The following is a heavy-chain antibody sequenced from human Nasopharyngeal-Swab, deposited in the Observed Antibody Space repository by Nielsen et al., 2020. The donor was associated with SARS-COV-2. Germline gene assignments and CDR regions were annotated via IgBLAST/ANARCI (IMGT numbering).Heavy chain of an antibody. Sequence: GGSLRLSCAASGFTFSSYAMHWVRQAPGKGLEWVAVISYDGSNKYYADSVKGRFTISRDNAKNSLYLQMNSLRAEDTAVYYCARDVVDCTGGVCYESEFDYWGQGTLVTVSS. CDR2: ISYDGSNK. J-gene: IGHJ4*02. V-gene: IGHV3-30-3*01. CDR3: ARDVVDCTGGVCYESEFDY. CDR1: GFTFSSYA. D-gene: IGHD2-8*02.